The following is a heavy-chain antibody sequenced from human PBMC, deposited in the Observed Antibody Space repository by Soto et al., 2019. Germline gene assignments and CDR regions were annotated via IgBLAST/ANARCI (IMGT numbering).Heavy chain of an antibody. D-gene: IGHD2-15*01. V-gene: IGHV4-59*01. CDR3: ARAYCSGGSCLFDY. Sequence: TSETLSLTCTVSGGSISSYYWSWIRQPPGKGLGWIGYIYYSGSTNYNPSLKSRVTISVDTSKNQFSLKLSSVTAADTAVYYCARAYCSGGSCLFDYWGQGTLVTVSS. CDR2: IYYSGST. CDR1: GGSISSYY. J-gene: IGHJ4*02.